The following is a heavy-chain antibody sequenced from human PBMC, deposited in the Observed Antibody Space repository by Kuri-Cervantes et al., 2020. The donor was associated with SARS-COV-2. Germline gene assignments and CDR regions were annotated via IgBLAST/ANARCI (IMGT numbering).Heavy chain of an antibody. D-gene: IGHD2-21*01. V-gene: IGHV4-39*03. CDR3: QRASYCGGDCCSDAFDI. J-gene: IGHJ3*02. CDR2: IYYSGST. Sequence: SETLSLTCTVSGGSISSSSYYWGWIRQPPGKGLEWIGSIYYSGSTYYNPSLKSRVTISVDTSKNQFSLKLSSVTAADTAVYYCQRASYCGGDCCSDAFDIWGQGTMVTVSS. CDR1: GGSISSSSYY.